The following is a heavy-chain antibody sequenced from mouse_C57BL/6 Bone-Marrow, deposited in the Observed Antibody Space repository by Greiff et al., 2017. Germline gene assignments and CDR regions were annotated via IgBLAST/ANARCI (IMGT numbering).Heavy chain of an antibody. D-gene: IGHD3-2*02. Sequence: QVQLQQSGPELVKPGASVKISCKASGYAFSSSWMNWVKQRPGKGLEWIGRIYPGDGDTNYNGKFKGKATLTADKSSSTAYMQLSSLTSEDSAVYFCARSQLRRFYYFDYWGQGTTRTVSS. CDR2: IYPGDGDT. CDR3: ARSQLRRFYYFDY. J-gene: IGHJ2*01. V-gene: IGHV1-82*01. CDR1: GYAFSSSW.